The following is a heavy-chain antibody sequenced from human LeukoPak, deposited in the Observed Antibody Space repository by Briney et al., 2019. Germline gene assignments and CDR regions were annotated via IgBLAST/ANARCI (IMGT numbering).Heavy chain of an antibody. CDR3: AKDGDYRGFDY. CDR2: ISSSSSYI. V-gene: IGHV3-21*04. Sequence: GGSLRLSCAASGFTFSSYSMNWVRQAPGKGLEWVSSISSSSSYIYYADSVKGRFTISRDNSKNTLYLQMNSLRAEDTAVYYCAKDGDYRGFDYWGQGTLVTVSS. J-gene: IGHJ4*02. D-gene: IGHD4-17*01. CDR1: GFTFSSYS.